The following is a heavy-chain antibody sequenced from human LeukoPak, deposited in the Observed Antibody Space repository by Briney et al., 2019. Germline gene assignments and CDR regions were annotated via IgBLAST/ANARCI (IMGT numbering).Heavy chain of an antibody. V-gene: IGHV4-4*09. CDR2: IYTSGST. CDR1: GGSISSYY. Sequence: ASETLSLTCTVSGGSISSYYWSWIRQPPGKGLEWIGNIYTSGSTNYNPSLKSRVTISADTSKNQFSLKLSSVTAADTAVYYCARLMSHDAFDIWGRGTMVTVSS. J-gene: IGHJ3*02. CDR3: ARLMSHDAFDI.